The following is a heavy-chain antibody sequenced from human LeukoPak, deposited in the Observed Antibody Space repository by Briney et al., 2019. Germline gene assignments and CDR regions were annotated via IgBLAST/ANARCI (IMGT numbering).Heavy chain of an antibody. CDR3: AKFGSGSYQKIDY. CDR2: ISGSGSST. Sequence: GGSLRLSCAASGFTFSSDAMSWVRQAPGKGLEWVSAISGSGSSTYYADSVKGRFTIFRDNSKNTVNLQMNSLRAEDTAVYYCAKFGSGSYQKIDYWGQGTLVTVS. D-gene: IGHD3-10*01. J-gene: IGHJ4*02. V-gene: IGHV3-23*01. CDR1: GFTFSSDA.